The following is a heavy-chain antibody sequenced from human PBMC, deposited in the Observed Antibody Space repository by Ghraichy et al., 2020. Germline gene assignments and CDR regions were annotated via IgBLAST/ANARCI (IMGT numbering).Heavy chain of an antibody. Sequence: SCAASGFTFSSYSMNWVRQAPGKGLEWVSSISSSSSYIYYADSVKGRFTISRDNAKNSLYLQMNSLRAEDTAVYYCARDRGYCSSTSCYHHGMDVWGKGTTVTVSS. V-gene: IGHV3-21*01. CDR1: GFTFSSYS. J-gene: IGHJ6*04. CDR3: ARDRGYCSSTSCYHHGMDV. D-gene: IGHD2-2*01. CDR2: ISSSSSYI.